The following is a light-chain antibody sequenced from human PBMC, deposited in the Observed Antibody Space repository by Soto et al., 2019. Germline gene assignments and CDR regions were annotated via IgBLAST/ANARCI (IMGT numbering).Light chain of an antibody. CDR1: QSISSW. Sequence: DIQMTQSPSTLSASVGDRVTITCRASQSISSWLAWYQQKPGKAPKLLIYDASSLESGVPSRFRGSGSGTNFSLTISSLQPEDFATYYCLQDFNYPWTFGQGTKVDIK. J-gene: IGKJ1*01. V-gene: IGKV1-5*01. CDR3: LQDFNYPWT. CDR2: DAS.